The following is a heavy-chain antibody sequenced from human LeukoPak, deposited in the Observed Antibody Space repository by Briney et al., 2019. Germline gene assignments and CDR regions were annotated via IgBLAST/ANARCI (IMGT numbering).Heavy chain of an antibody. CDR1: GGSISSYY. D-gene: IGHD4-17*01. Sequence: SETLSLTCTVSGGSISSYYWSWIRQPAGKGLEWIGRIYTSGTTHYNPSLKSRVTMSVDTSKNQFSLKLSSVTAADTAVYYCAHEMTTVTTRPPTPNGVHGGYFDYWGQGTLVTVSS. V-gene: IGHV4-4*07. CDR3: AHEMTTVTTRPPTPNGVHGGYFDY. J-gene: IGHJ4*02. CDR2: IYTSGTT.